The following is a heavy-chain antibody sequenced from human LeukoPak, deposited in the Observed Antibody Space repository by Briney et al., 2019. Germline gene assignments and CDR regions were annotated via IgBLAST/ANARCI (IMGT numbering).Heavy chain of an antibody. V-gene: IGHV1-69*05. Sequence: SVKVSCKASGDTFSSYAISWVRQAPGQGLEWMGRIIPIFGTANYAQKFQGRVTITTDESTSTAYMELSSLRSEDTAVYYCAREGGNYYYYYMDVWGKGTTVTVSS. CDR3: AREGGNYYYYYMDV. D-gene: IGHD2-15*01. CDR2: IIPIFGTA. CDR1: GDTFSSYA. J-gene: IGHJ6*03.